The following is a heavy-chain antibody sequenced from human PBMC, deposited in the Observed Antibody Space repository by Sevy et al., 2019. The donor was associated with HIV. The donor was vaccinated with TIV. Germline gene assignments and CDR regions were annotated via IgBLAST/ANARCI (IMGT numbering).Heavy chain of an antibody. CDR1: GFTFSPYW. CDR3: ARGVGLDC. V-gene: IGHV3-7*01. J-gene: IGHJ4*02. D-gene: IGHD1-26*01. Sequence: GGSLRLSCAASGFTFSPYWMTWVRQAPGKGLEWVANIRPDGSDKYYVDSVKGRFTISRDNAKNSVYLQMNSLWADDTVMYYCARGVGLDCWGQGALVTVSS. CDR2: IRPDGSDK.